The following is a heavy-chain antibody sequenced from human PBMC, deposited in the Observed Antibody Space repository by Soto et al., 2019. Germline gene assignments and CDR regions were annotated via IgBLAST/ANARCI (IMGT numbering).Heavy chain of an antibody. Sequence: ASVKVSCKAIGYSFTRHYMHWVRQAPGQGLEWMGTIFPGGVNIAYAQKFEGRVTMTKDTTTSTVYMELNSLTSEDTAVYYCATGGIVATTRFDYWGQGTLVTVSS. CDR1: GYSFTRHY. V-gene: IGHV1-46*01. CDR3: ATGGIVATTRFDY. D-gene: IGHD5-12*01. J-gene: IGHJ4*02. CDR2: IFPGGVNI.